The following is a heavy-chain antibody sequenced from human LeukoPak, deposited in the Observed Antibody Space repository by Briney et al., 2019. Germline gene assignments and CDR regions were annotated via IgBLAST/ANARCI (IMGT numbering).Heavy chain of an antibody. CDR2: IYYSGST. D-gene: IGHD3-16*02. CDR3: ARSSIYDYVWGSYRYPFDY. J-gene: IGHJ4*02. Sequence: PSETLSLTCTVSGGSISSYYWSWIRQPPGKGLEWIGYIYYSGSTNYNPSLKSRVTISVDTSKNQFSLKLSSVTAADTAVYYCARSSIYDYVWGSYRYPFDYWGQGTLVTVSS. V-gene: IGHV4-59*01. CDR1: GGSISSYY.